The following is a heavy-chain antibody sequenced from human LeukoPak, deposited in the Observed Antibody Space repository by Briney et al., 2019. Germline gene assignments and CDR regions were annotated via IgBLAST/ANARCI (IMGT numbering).Heavy chain of an antibody. CDR3: ARGKERVPCDF. Sequence: GASVKVSCKASGYTFISYGISSVRQAPGQRLEWVGWIFTYNGDTKYEKKFQGRVTMTTDSSTNTVYLELRRLRSDDTAVYYCARGKERVPCDFWGQGTLVTVSS. CDR1: GYTFISYG. D-gene: IGHD1-1*01. V-gene: IGHV1-18*01. J-gene: IGHJ4*02. CDR2: IFTYNGDT.